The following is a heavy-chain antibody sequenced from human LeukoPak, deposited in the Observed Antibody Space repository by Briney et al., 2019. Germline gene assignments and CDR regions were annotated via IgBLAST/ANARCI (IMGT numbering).Heavy chain of an antibody. CDR1: GYSISSGYY. J-gene: IGHJ3*02. V-gene: IGHV4-38-2*01. D-gene: IGHD3-16*01. Sequence: SETLSLTCAVSGYSISSGYYWGWIRPPPGKGLEWIGSIYHSGSTYYNPSLKSRVTISVDTSKNQFSLKLSSVTAADTAVYYCARVWCSPGPWVAFDIWGQGTMVTVSS. CDR2: IYHSGST. CDR3: ARVWCSPGPWVAFDI.